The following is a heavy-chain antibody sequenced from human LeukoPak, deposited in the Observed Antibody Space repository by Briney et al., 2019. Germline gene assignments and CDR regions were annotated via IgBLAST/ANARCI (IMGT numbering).Heavy chain of an antibody. J-gene: IGHJ5*02. V-gene: IGHV4-34*01. CDR3: ARDSISGYSGSRGFDP. CDR2: INHSGST. D-gene: IGHD5-12*01. Sequence: SETLSLTCAVYGGSFSGYYWSWIRQLPGKGLEWIGEINHSGSTNYNPSLKSRVTISVDTSKNQFSLKLSSVTAADTAVYYCARDSISGYSGSRGFDPWGQGTLVTVSS. CDR1: GGSFSGYY.